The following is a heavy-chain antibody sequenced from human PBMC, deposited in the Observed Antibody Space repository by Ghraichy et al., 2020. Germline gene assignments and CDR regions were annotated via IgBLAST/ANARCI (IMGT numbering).Heavy chain of an antibody. CDR2: LDPRDSYT. J-gene: IGHJ6*02. CDR3: ARLDYGDIEGQGYYYGMDV. CDR1: GYSFTSYW. V-gene: IGHV5-10-1*01. Sequence: GESLNISCKAFGYSFTSYWITWVRQMPGKGLEWMGRLDPRDSYTNYSPSFQGHVTISADKYINTAYLQWSSLKASDTAMYFCARLDYGDIEGQGYYYGMDVWGQGTTVTVSS. D-gene: IGHD4/OR15-4a*01.